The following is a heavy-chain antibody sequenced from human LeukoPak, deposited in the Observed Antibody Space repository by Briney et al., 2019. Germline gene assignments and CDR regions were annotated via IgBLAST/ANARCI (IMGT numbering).Heavy chain of an antibody. CDR2: MNPNSGNT. CDR1: GYTFTSYD. J-gene: IGHJ4*02. CDR3: ARGPRVDIVVVPAALFDY. V-gene: IGHV1-8*03. D-gene: IGHD2-2*03. Sequence: GASVKVSCKASGYTFTSYDINWVRQATGQGLEWMGWMNPNSGNTGYAQKFQGRVTITRNTSISTAYMELSSLRSEDTAVYYCARGPRVDIVVVPAALFDYWGQGTLVTVYS.